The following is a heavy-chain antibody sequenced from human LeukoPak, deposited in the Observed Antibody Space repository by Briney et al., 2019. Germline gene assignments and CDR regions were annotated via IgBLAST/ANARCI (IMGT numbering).Heavy chain of an antibody. Sequence: QSAGSLRCSCAASGVTFDDYAMNWIRQAPGKGLEWVSGISWNGNSKGDSDSVKGRFTISRHNAEKYLHLQMHSLRGQDTALYYCGKTEDARAVRGVIGYWGQGTLVTVSS. CDR2: ISWNGNSK. CDR1: GVTFDDYA. J-gene: IGHJ4*02. V-gene: IGHV3-9*01. D-gene: IGHD3-10*01. CDR3: GKTEDARAVRGVIGY.